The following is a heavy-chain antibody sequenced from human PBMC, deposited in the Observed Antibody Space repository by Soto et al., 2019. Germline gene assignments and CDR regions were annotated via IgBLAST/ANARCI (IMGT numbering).Heavy chain of an antibody. J-gene: IGHJ4*02. CDR2: IYYSRST. Sequence: SETLSLTFTVSGGSFSSYYWSWIRQPPGKGLESIGYIYYSRSTNYNPSHKSRVTITVDTSKNQFSLKLSSVTAADTAVYYCARSRPLETLGYWGQGTLVTVSS. CDR3: ARSRPLETLGY. V-gene: IGHV4-59*01. CDR1: GGSFSSYY. D-gene: IGHD1-1*01.